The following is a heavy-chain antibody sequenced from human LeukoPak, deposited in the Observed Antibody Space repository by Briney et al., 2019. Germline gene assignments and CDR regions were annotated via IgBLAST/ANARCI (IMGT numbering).Heavy chain of an antibody. D-gene: IGHD1-1*01. CDR3: ARVGSDNSRIDY. J-gene: IGHJ4*02. Sequence: GSVKVSCKASGYTFTGYYLHWVRQAPGQGLEWMGWINPKSGGTRYAQKMQGRVTMSRDTSISTAYMELSRLRSDDTAVYYCARVGSDNSRIDYWGQGTLVTVSS. CDR1: GYTFTGYY. V-gene: IGHV1-2*02. CDR2: INPKSGGT.